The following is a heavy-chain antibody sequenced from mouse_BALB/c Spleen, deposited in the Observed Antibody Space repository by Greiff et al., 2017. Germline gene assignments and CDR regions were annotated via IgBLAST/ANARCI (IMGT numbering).Heavy chain of an antibody. Sequence: VKVVESGADLARPGASVSLSCTVSGYTFTSYWMQWVKQRPGQGLEWIGAIYPGDGATRYTQKFKGQVTLTADKSSSTAYMQLSSLASEDSAVYYCARLYYGSSYWYFDVWGAGTTVTVSS. CDR2: IYPGDGAT. V-gene: IGHV1-87*01. J-gene: IGHJ1*01. D-gene: IGHD1-1*01. CDR1: GYTFTSYW. CDR3: ARLYYGSSYWYFDV.